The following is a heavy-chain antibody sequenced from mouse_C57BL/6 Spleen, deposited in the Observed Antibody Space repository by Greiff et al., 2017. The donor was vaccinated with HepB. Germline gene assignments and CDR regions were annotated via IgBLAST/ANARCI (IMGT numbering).Heavy chain of an antibody. Sequence: EVQLQQSGAELVKPGASVKLSCTASGFNIKDYYMHWVKQRTEQGLEWIGRTDPEDGETKDAPKFQGKATITADTSSNTAYLQLSSLTSEDTAVYYCARSGGLHDYDYSGQGTTLTVSS. D-gene: IGHD2-4*01. CDR3: ARSGGLHDYDY. J-gene: IGHJ2*01. V-gene: IGHV14-2*01. CDR2: TDPEDGET. CDR1: GFNIKDYY.